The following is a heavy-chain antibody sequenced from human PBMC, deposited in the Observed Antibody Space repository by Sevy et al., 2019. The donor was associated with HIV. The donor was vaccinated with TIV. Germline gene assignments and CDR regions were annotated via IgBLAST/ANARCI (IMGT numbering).Heavy chain of an antibody. V-gene: IGHV4-31*03. CDR3: ARAVTMIEGVTCWFDP. D-gene: IGHD3-22*01. J-gene: IGHJ5*02. Sequence: SETLSLTCTVSGGSISSGGYYWSWVRQHPGEGLEWIGYIYYSGSTYYNPSLKSRATISVDTSKNQFSLKLSSVTAADTAVYYCARAVTMIEGVTCWFDPWGQGTLVTVSS. CDR1: GGSISSGGYY. CDR2: IYYSGST.